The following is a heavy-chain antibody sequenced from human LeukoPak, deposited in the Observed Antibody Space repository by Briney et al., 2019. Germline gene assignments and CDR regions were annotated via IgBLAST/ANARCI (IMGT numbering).Heavy chain of an antibody. CDR1: GGTFSSYA. CDR3: ARAPLGYSYGYRY. J-gene: IGHJ4*02. V-gene: IGHV1-69*05. D-gene: IGHD5-18*01. Sequence: SVKVSCKASGGTFSSYAISWVRQAPGQGLEWMGGIIPIFGTANYAQKFQGRVTITTDESTSTAYMELSSLRSEDTAVYYCARAPLGYSYGYRYWGQGTLVTVSS. CDR2: IIPIFGTA.